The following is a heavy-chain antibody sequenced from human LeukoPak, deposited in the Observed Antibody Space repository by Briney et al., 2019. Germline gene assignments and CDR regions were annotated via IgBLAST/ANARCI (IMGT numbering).Heavy chain of an antibody. D-gene: IGHD2-2*01. J-gene: IGHJ2*01. V-gene: IGHV3-9*03. CDR1: GFTFNDYA. Sequence: PGGSLRLSCAASGFTFNDYAVHWVRQAPGKGLEWVSGISWNSGTVAYADSVKGRFTISRDNSKKSLYLQMNSLRAEGMALYYCTKASADWYFNLWGRGTLVTVSS. CDR2: ISWNSGTV. CDR3: TKASADWYFNL.